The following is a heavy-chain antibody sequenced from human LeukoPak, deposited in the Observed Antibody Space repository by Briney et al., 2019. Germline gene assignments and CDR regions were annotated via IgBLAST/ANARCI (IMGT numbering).Heavy chain of an antibody. Sequence: SETLSLTCTVSGGSISSYYRSWIRQPAGKGLEWIGRIYTSGSTNYNPSLKSRVTMSVDTSRNQFSLKLSSVTAADTAVYYCARDYYDSSGYHTGVWGQGTLVTVSS. V-gene: IGHV4-4*07. D-gene: IGHD3-22*01. CDR1: GGSISSYY. J-gene: IGHJ4*02. CDR3: ARDYYDSSGYHTGV. CDR2: IYTSGST.